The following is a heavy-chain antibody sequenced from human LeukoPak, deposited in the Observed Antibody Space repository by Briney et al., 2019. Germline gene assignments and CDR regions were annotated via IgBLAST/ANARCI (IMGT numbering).Heavy chain of an antibody. V-gene: IGHV1-18*01. J-gene: IGHJ4*02. D-gene: IGHD3-16*02. CDR1: GYTFTSYG. CDR2: ISAYNGNT. Sequence: ASMKVSCKASGYTFTSYGISWVRQAPGQGLEWMGWISAYNGNTNYAQKLQGRVTMTTDTSTSTAYMELRSLRSDDTAVYYCARSPPYDYVWGSYPTLFDYWGQGTLVTVSS. CDR3: ARSPPYDYVWGSYPTLFDY.